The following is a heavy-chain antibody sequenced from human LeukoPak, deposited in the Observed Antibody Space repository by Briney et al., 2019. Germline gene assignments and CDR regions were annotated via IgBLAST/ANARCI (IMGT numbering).Heavy chain of an antibody. Sequence: PSETLSLTCTVSGGSISSYYWSWIRQPPGNGLEWIGYIYYSGSTNYNPSLKSRVTISVDTSKNQFSLKLSSVTAADTAVYYCARDDSSGYRGIDYWGQGTLVTVSS. CDR1: GGSISSYY. D-gene: IGHD3-22*01. CDR3: ARDDSSGYRGIDY. CDR2: IYYSGST. V-gene: IGHV4-59*01. J-gene: IGHJ4*02.